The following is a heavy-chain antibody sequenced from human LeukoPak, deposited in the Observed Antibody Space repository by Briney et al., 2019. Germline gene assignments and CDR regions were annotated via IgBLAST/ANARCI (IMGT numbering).Heavy chain of an antibody. CDR3: ARAFQSLGGLSLPDY. Sequence: ASVKVSCKASGYRFTNYAMNWVRQAPGQGLEWMGWIHPSTGNPAYAQGFTGRFVFSLDTSVSTTYLHISSLKAEDTAVYFCARAFQSLGGLSLPDYWGQGTLVTVSS. D-gene: IGHD3-16*02. J-gene: IGHJ4*02. V-gene: IGHV7-4-1*02. CDR2: IHPSTGNP. CDR1: GYRFTNYA.